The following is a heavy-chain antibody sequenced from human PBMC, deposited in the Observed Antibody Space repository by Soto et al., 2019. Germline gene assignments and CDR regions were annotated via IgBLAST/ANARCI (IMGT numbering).Heavy chain of an antibody. J-gene: IGHJ3*02. CDR2: ISGGGGST. CDR3: AKRDVTTGASDI. Sequence: GGSLRLSCAASGFTFSSYAMSWVRQAPGKGLAWVSSISGGGGSTFYADSVKGRFTISRDNSKNTLYLQMNTLRAEDTAGYYCAKRDVTTGASDIWGQGTMVTVSS. CDR1: GFTFSSYA. V-gene: IGHV3-23*01. D-gene: IGHD4-4*01.